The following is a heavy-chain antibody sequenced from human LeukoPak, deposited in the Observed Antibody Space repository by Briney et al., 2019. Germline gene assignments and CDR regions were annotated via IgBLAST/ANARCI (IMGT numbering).Heavy chain of an antibody. J-gene: IGHJ4*02. Sequence: PGGSLRLSCAASGFTFSNYWVHWVRQAPGKGLVWVSRINRDGSITNYADSVKGRFTVSRDNAKNTLNLQMNSLRAEDTAVYYCARDKKSGESSEIDYWGQGTLVTVSS. D-gene: IGHD3-10*01. V-gene: IGHV3-74*01. CDR1: GFTFSNYW. CDR2: INRDGSIT. CDR3: ARDKKSGESSEIDY.